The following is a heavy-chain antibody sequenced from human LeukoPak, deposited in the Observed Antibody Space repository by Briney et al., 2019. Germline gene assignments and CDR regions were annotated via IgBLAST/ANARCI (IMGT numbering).Heavy chain of an antibody. CDR1: GYTFTSYY. V-gene: IGHV1-46*01. Sequence: ASVKVSCKASGYTFTSYYVHWVRQAPGQGLEWMGIINPSGGSTSYAQKFQGRVTMTRDMSTSTVYMGLSSLRSEDTAVYYCARAKEHSGSYLFLAFDIWGQGTMVTVSS. CDR2: INPSGGST. J-gene: IGHJ3*02. CDR3: ARAKEHSGSYLFLAFDI. D-gene: IGHD1-26*01.